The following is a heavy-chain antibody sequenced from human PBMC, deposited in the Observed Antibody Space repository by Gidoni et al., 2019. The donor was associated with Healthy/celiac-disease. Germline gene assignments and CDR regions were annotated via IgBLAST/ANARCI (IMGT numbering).Heavy chain of an antibody. CDR3: ARAFGVVPPYYYYYGMDV. Sequence: EVQLVESGGGLVQPGGSLRLSCAASGFTFRSYWMHWVRQAPGKGLVWVSRINSDGSSTSYADSVKGRFTISRDNAKNTLYLQMNSLRAEDTAVYYCARAFGVVPPYYYYYGMDVWGQGTTVTVSS. J-gene: IGHJ6*02. CDR1: GFTFRSYW. D-gene: IGHD3-3*01. V-gene: IGHV3-74*01. CDR2: INSDGSST.